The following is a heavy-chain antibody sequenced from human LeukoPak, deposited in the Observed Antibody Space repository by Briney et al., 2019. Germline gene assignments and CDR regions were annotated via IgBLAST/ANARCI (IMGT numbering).Heavy chain of an antibody. Sequence: PSETLSLTCTVSGGSISSSSYYWGWIRQPPGKGLEWIGSIYYSGSTYYNPPLKSRVTISVDTSKNQFSLKLSSVTAADTAVYYCARHAMYYGSGSYFFDYWGQGTLVTVSS. J-gene: IGHJ4*02. D-gene: IGHD3-10*01. CDR1: GGSISSSSYY. CDR2: IYYSGST. V-gene: IGHV4-39*01. CDR3: ARHAMYYGSGSYFFDY.